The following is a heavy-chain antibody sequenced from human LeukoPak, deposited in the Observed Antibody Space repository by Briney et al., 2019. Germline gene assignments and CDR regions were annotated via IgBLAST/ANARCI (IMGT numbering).Heavy chain of an antibody. Sequence: PGGSLRLSCAAAGFTFSSYSMNWVRQDPGKWMVWVSCINSDGSSTSYADSVKGRFTISRDNAKNTLYLQMNSLRAEDTAVYYCASPSSSSEPPEGGYYYYYGMDVWGQGTTVTVSS. CDR2: INSDGSST. CDR1: GFTFSSYS. V-gene: IGHV3-74*01. D-gene: IGHD6-6*01. J-gene: IGHJ6*02. CDR3: ASPSSSSEPPEGGYYYYYGMDV.